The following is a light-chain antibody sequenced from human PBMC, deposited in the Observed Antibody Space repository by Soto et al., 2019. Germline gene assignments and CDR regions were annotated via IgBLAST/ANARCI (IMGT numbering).Light chain of an antibody. CDR3: SSYTSSSPYV. Sequence: QSALTQPASVSGSPGQAITISCTGTSSDVGGYNYVSWYQQHPGKAPKLMIYEVSNRPSGVSNRFSGSKSGNTASLTISGFQAEDEADYYCSSYTSSSPYVFGTGTKVPVL. CDR1: SSDVGGYNY. CDR2: EVS. V-gene: IGLV2-14*01. J-gene: IGLJ1*01.